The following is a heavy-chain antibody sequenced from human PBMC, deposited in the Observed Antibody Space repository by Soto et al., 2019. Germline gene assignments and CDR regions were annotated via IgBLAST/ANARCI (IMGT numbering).Heavy chain of an antibody. Sequence: GGSLRLSCAASGFTFSSYSMNWVRQAPGKGLEWVSSISSSSYIYYADSVKGRFTISRDNAKNSLYLQMNSLRAEDTAVYYCARGMDPYYYSYMDVWGKGTTVTVSS. D-gene: IGHD2-8*01. CDR2: ISSSSYI. CDR1: GFTFSSYS. J-gene: IGHJ6*03. CDR3: ARGMDPYYYSYMDV. V-gene: IGHV3-21*01.